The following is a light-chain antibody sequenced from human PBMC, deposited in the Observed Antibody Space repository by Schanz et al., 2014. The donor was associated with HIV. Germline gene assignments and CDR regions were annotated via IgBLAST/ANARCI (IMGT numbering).Light chain of an antibody. Sequence: DIQMTQSPSSLSASIGDRVTITCRASQSISTYLNWYQQKAGKAPELLVFGASTLHSGVPSRFSGSGSGTEFTLTISGLQSDDFATYYCLQYNDDVYTFGQGTKLEIK. CDR1: QSISTY. CDR3: LQYNDDVYT. V-gene: IGKV1-39*01. J-gene: IGKJ2*01. CDR2: GAS.